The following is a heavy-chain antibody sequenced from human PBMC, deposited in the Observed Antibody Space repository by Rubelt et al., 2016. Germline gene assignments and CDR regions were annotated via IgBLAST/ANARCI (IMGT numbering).Heavy chain of an antibody. CDR2: IYNSGST. CDR1: GGSSSSYY. J-gene: IGHJ4*02. V-gene: IGHV4-59*01. Sequence: QVQLQESGPGLVKPSETLSLTCTVSGGSSSSYYWSWIRQPPGKGLEWIGYIYNSGSTNYGPYLKSRVTRSVETSKIQFSLKLSSVTAADTAVYYCAGATRGGLKYDYWGQGTLVTVSS. D-gene: IGHD4-23*01. CDR3: AGATRGGLKYDY.